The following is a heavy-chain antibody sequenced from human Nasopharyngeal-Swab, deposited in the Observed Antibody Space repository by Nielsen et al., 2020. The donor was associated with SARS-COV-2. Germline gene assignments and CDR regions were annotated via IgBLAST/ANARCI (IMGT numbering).Heavy chain of an antibody. V-gene: IGHV4-34*01. D-gene: IGHD6-19*01. CDR2: IDHGGGT. Sequence: SDTLSLTCAVYGGSFSSYYWTRIRQPPGKGLEWIGEIDHGGGTNYNPSLKSRVTISVDTSKNKFSLNLTSVTAADTAVYYCARGRQQWLIYDYWGQGTLVTVSS. CDR3: ARGRQQWLIYDY. J-gene: IGHJ4*02. CDR1: GGSFSSYY.